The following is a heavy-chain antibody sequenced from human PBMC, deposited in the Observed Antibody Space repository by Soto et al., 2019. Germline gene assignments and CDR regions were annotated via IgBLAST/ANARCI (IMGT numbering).Heavy chain of an antibody. V-gene: IGHV3-30-3*01. CDR1: GFTFSSYA. J-gene: IGHJ6*02. CDR3: ARDHYDCSGYYFWDPTGGMDV. Sequence: PGGSLRLSCAASGFTFSSYAMHWVRQAPGKGLEWVAVISYDGSNKYYADSVKGRFTISRDNSKNTLYLQMNSLRAEDTAVYYCARDHYDCSGYYFWDPTGGMDVWGQGTTVTVSS. D-gene: IGHD3-22*01. CDR2: ISYDGSNK.